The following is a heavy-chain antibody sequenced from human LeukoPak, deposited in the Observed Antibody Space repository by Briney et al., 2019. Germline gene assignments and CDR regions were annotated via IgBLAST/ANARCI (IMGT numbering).Heavy chain of an antibody. Sequence: GGSLRLSCAASGFTFSSYSMNWVRQAPGKGLEWVSSISSSSSYIYYADSVKGRFTISRDNSKNTLYLQMNSLRAEDTAVYYCANRLAVAGTRTSPFDYWGQGTLVTVSS. J-gene: IGHJ4*02. CDR3: ANRLAVAGTRTSPFDY. CDR2: ISSSSSYI. CDR1: GFTFSSYS. D-gene: IGHD6-19*01. V-gene: IGHV3-21*04.